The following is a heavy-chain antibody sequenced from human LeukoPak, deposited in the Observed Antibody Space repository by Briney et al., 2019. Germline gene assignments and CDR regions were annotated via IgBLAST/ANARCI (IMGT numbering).Heavy chain of an antibody. CDR2: ISVNNGDT. V-gene: IGHV1-18*01. CDR3: AIRGREHQLSRYYFDS. CDR1: GYTFANYG. J-gene: IGHJ4*02. Sequence: ASVKVSCKASGYTFANYGISWVRQAPGQGLEWMACISVNNGDTKYAQKFQGRVTVTTDTSTSTVYMELRSLTSDDTAVYYCAIRGREHQLSRYYFDSWGQGTLLTVSS. D-gene: IGHD1/OR15-1a*01.